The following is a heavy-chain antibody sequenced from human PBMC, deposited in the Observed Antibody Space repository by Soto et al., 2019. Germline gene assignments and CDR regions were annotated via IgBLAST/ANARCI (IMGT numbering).Heavy chain of an antibody. V-gene: IGHV4-39*01. CDR2: ISYTGST. Sequence: NPSETLSLTCTVSGGSISSSRYYWGWIRQPPGKGLEWIGSISYTGSTFYSASLNRRVTISVHTSKNKLSLKLSSVTAADTAVYYCARRYSYGSGKYGMDLSGQGTTVTV. D-gene: IGHD3-10*01. CDR1: GGSISSSRYY. J-gene: IGHJ6*02. CDR3: ARRYSYGSGKYGMDL.